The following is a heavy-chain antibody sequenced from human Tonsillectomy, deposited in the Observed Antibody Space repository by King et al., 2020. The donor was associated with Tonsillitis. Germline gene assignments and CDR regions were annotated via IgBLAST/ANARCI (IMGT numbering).Heavy chain of an antibody. CDR1: GFTFSSYI. V-gene: IGHV3-21*01. D-gene: IGHD4-23*01. J-gene: IGHJ6*03. Sequence: VQLVESGGGLVKPGGSLRLSCAASGFTFSSYIMNWVRQAPGKGLDWVSSISSPSSYIYYADSVKGRFTISLDNAKKSLYLQMSSLRAADTAVYYCAREGVTSYYMDVWGKGTTVTVSS. CDR2: ISSPSSYI. CDR3: AREGVTSYYMDV.